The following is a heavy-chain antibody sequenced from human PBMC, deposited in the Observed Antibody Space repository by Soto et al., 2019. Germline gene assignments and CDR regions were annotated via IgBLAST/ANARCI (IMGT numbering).Heavy chain of an antibody. V-gene: IGHV4-39*01. Sequence: SETLSLTCTVSGGSISSSSYYWGWIRQPPGKGLEWIGSIYYSGSTYYNPSLKSRVTISVDTSKNQFSLKLSSVTAADTAVYYCARHDLRVTGLFDYWGQGTLVTVSS. D-gene: IGHD2-21*02. CDR2: IYYSGST. CDR1: GGSISSSSYY. J-gene: IGHJ4*02. CDR3: ARHDLRVTGLFDY.